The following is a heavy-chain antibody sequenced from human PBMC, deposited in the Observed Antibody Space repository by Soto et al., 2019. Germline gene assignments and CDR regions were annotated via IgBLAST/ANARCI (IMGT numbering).Heavy chain of an antibody. CDR3: ARRLPDYSNYFLSTDDYGMDV. V-gene: IGHV4-30-4*01. D-gene: IGHD4-4*01. Sequence: QVQLQESGPGLVKPSQTLSLTCTVSGGSISSGDYYWSWIRQPPGKGLEWIGYIYYSGSTYYNPSLKSRVTISVDTSKNQFSLKLSSVTAADTAVYYCARRLPDYSNYFLSTDDYGMDVWGQGTTVTVSS. CDR1: GGSISSGDYY. CDR2: IYYSGST. J-gene: IGHJ6*02.